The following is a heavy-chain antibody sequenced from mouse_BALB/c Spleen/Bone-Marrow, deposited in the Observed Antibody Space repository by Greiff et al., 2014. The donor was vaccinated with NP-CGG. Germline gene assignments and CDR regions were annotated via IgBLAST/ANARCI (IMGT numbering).Heavy chain of an antibody. D-gene: IGHD1-1*01. CDR1: GFTLSDYY. CDR3: ARESYGYAMDY. CDR2: ISIGDGST. Sequence: EVKLQESGGGLVQPGGSLKLSCAPSGFTLSDYYMFWVRQTPEKRLGWVAYISIGDGSTYFPDTVKGRFTISRDNAKNTLYLQMSRLKSEDTAMYYCARESYGYAMDYWGQGTSVTVSS. V-gene: IGHV5-12*01. J-gene: IGHJ4*01.